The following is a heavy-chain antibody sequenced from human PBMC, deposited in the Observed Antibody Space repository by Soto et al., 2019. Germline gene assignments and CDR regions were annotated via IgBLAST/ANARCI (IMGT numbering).Heavy chain of an antibody. D-gene: IGHD3-16*01. CDR1: GFTFSSYS. V-gene: IGHV3-21*01. CDR2: ISRSSSYI. Sequence: GGSLRLSCAASGFTFSSYSMNWVRQAPGKGLEWVSSISRSSSYIYYADSVKGRFTIPRDNAKNSLYLQMNSLRAEDTAVYYCARDLHDYVSFRFDPWGQGTLVTVS. J-gene: IGHJ5*02. CDR3: ARDLHDYVSFRFDP.